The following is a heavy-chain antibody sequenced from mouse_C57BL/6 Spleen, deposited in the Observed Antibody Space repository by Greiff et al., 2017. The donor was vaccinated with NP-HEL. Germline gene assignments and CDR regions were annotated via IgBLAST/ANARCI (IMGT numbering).Heavy chain of an antibody. Sequence: QVQLQQPGAELVRPGSSVKLSCKASGYTFTSYWMDWVKQRPGQGLEWIGNIYPSDSETHYNQKFKDKVTLTVDKSSSTAYMQLSSLTSEDSAVYYCARRGTTVVHYAMDYWGQGTSVTVSS. CDR1: GYTFTSYW. J-gene: IGHJ4*01. V-gene: IGHV1-61*01. CDR3: ARRGTTVVHYAMDY. CDR2: IYPSDSET. D-gene: IGHD1-1*01.